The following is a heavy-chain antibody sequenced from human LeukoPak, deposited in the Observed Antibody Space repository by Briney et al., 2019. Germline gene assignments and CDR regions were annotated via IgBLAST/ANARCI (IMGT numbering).Heavy chain of an antibody. V-gene: IGHV3-33*08. J-gene: IGHJ4*02. CDR1: GFTFSSYG. CDR2: IWYDGSNK. D-gene: IGHD5-12*01. Sequence: GGSLRLSCAASGFTFSSYGMHWVRQAPGKGLEWVAVIWYDGSNKYYADSVKGRFTISRDNSKNTLYLQMNSLRAEDTAVYYCARESIVATPTLDYWGQGTLVTVSS. CDR3: ARESIVATPTLDY.